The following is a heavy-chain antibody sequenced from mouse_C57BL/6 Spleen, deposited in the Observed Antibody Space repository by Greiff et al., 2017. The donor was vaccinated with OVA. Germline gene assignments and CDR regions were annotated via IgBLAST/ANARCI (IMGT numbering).Heavy chain of an antibody. D-gene: IGHD1-1*02. V-gene: IGHV1S26*01. CDR1: GYTFTSYR. Sequence: QVQLQQSGAELVRPGASVKLSCKASGYTFTSYRMHWVKQRPGQGLEWIGYINPSSGDTNYNQKFKDKATLTADKSSSTAYMQLSSLTSEDSAVYYCASGGGGRAMDYWGQGTSVTVSS. CDR3: ASGGGGRAMDY. CDR2: INPSSGDT. J-gene: IGHJ4*01.